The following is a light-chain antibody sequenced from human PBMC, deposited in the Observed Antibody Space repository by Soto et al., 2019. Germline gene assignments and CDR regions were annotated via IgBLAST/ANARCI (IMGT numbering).Light chain of an antibody. J-gene: IGKJ4*01. CDR2: AAS. V-gene: IGKV1-39*01. CDR3: QQSYSTPPVT. CDR1: QTISTY. Sequence: DIQMNKSPSSLSASVGDRVTITCRASQTISTYLNWYQQKPGKAPKLLIYAASSLQSGVPSRFSGSGSRTDFTLTISSLQPEDFATYYCQQSYSTPPVTFGGGTKVDIK.